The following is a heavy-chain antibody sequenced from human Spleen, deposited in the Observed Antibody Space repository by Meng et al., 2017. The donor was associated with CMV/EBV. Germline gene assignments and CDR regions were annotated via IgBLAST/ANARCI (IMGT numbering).Heavy chain of an antibody. CDR3: ARDGRFYGMDV. CDR2: INPNSGGT. CDR1: GYTFTGYY. Sequence: ASVKVSCKASGYTFTGYYMHWVRQAPGQGLEWMGWINPNSGGTNYAQKFQGRVTITADKSTSTAYMELSSLRSEDTAVYYCARDGRFYGMDVWGQGTTVTVSS. V-gene: IGHV1-2*02. J-gene: IGHJ6*02.